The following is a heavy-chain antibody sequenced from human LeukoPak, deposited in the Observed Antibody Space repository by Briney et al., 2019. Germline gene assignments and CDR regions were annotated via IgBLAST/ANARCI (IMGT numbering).Heavy chain of an antibody. J-gene: IGHJ4*02. CDR3: ARGGGWHYYDSSGYPPFDS. D-gene: IGHD3-22*01. Sequence: ASVKVSCKASGYTFTSYYMHWVRQAPGQGLEWMGIINPSGGSTSYAQKFQGRVTMTRDTSTSIVYMELSSLRSEDTAVYYCARGGGWHYYDSSGYPPFDSWGQGTLVTVSS. CDR1: GYTFTSYY. V-gene: IGHV1-46*01. CDR2: INPSGGST.